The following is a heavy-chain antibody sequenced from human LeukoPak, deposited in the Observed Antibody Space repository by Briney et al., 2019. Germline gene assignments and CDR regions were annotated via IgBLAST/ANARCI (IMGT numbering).Heavy chain of an antibody. CDR1: GYTFIGYY. V-gene: IGHV1-2*02. J-gene: IGHJ5*02. Sequence: ASVKVSCEAFGYTFIGYYMHWIRQAPGQGLEWMGWVDPNSGGTNYAQKFQGRVTMTRDTSINTAYMELSSLRSDDTAVYYCAYIWSDFPGGSWGQGTLVTVSS. CDR2: VDPNSGGT. D-gene: IGHD3-3*01. CDR3: AYIWSDFPGGS.